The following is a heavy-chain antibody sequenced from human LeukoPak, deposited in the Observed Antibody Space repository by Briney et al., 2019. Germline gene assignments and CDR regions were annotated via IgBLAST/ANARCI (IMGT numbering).Heavy chain of an antibody. Sequence: GGSLRLSCAASGFTFDDYGMSWVRQAPGRGLEWVSGINWSGGSTGYADSVKGRFTISRDNAKNSLYLQMNSLRAEDTAVYYCARVIKPHYYGSGSYFRWPNAFDIWGQGTMVTVSS. V-gene: IGHV3-20*04. CDR3: ARVIKPHYYGSGSYFRWPNAFDI. CDR1: GFTFDDYG. CDR2: INWSGGST. J-gene: IGHJ3*02. D-gene: IGHD3-10*01.